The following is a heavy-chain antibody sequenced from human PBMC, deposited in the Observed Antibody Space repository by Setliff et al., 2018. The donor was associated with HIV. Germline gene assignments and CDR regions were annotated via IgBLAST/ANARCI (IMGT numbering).Heavy chain of an antibody. CDR3: ARELRAMVVRIFDY. CDR2: LFSRGTT. V-gene: IGHV4-39*02. Sequence: PSETLSLTCTVSGASILSSGGFFWGWIRQPPGKGLEWVGSLFSRGTTYYHPSLKSRVTISLDTSQNHFSLKLTSVTAADTAVYYCARELRAMVVRIFDYWGQEPWSPSPQ. J-gene: IGHJ4*01. D-gene: IGHD5-18*01. CDR1: GASILSSGGFF.